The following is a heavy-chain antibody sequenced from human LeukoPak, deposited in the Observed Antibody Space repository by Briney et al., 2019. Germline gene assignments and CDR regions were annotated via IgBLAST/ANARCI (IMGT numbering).Heavy chain of an antibody. J-gene: IGHJ4*02. CDR3: AKDPPRRIQPRSGSIDY. Sequence: SGGSLRLSCAASGFTFSTYWMHWVRQAPGKGLVWVSRINGDGSSTSYADSVKGRFTISRDNAKNTLYLQMNSLRAEDTAVYYCAKDPPRRIQPRSGSIDYWGQGTLVTVSS. D-gene: IGHD5-18*01. CDR1: GFTFSTYW. CDR2: INGDGSST. V-gene: IGHV3-74*01.